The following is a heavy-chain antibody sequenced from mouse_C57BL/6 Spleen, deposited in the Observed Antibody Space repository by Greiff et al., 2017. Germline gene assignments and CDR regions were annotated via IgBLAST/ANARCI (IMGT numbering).Heavy chain of an antibody. J-gene: IGHJ3*01. CDR2: IYPGDGDT. V-gene: IGHV1-82*01. Sequence: QVQLQQSGPELVKPGASVKLSCKVSGYAFSSSWMNWVKQRPGKGLEWIGRIYPGDGDTNYNGKFKGKATLTADKSSSTAYMQHSSLTSEDSAVFFGARGQLRLAYWGQGTLVTVSA. D-gene: IGHD3-2*02. CDR3: ARGQLRLAY. CDR1: GYAFSSSW.